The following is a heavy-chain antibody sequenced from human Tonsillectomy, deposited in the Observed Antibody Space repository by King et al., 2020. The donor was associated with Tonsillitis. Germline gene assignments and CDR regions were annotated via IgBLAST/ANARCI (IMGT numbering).Heavy chain of an antibody. CDR3: ARRYSSDY. D-gene: IGHD6-13*01. V-gene: IGHV3-74*01. CDR2: INRDGSST. Sequence: VQLVESGGDLVQPGGSLRLSCAASGFTFSSYWMHWVRQAPGKGLVWVSRINRDGSSTSYADSVKGRFTNSRDNDKNTLYLQMNSLRAEDTAVYYCARRYSSDYWGQGTLVTVSA. CDR1: GFTFSSYW. J-gene: IGHJ4*02.